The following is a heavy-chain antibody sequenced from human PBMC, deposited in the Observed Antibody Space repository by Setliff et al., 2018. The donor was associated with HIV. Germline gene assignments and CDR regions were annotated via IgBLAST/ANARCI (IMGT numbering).Heavy chain of an antibody. V-gene: IGHV4-59*08. J-gene: IGHJ4*02. CDR3: ARQMPIPGIAITPVDY. Sequence: SETLSLTCTVSGGSIRGYYWSWIRQSPGKGLEWIGYVFYNGDTAYNPSLKSRLTISVDTSKSQFSLTLTSVTAADTAVYYCARQMPIPGIAITPVDYWGQGTLVTVS. D-gene: IGHD5-12*01. CDR1: GGSIRGYY. CDR2: VFYNGDT.